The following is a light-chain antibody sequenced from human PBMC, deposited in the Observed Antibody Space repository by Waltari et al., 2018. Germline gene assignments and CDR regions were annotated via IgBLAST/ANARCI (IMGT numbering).Light chain of an antibody. CDR2: DVT. Sequence: QYALTQPASVSGSPGQSIAFSCTGTSSDVGGFNYVSWYQQPPGKAPKLMIYDVTKRPSGISNRFSGSKSGYTASLTISGLQAEDEADYYCISYTSSGTYVFGTGTKVTVL. CDR1: SSDVGGFNY. CDR3: ISYTSSGTYV. J-gene: IGLJ1*01. V-gene: IGLV2-14*01.